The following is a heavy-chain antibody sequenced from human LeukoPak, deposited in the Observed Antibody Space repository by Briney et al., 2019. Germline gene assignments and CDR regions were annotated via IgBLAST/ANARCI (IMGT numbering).Heavy chain of an antibody. D-gene: IGHD4-23*01. J-gene: IGHJ4*02. Sequence: GESLKISCKVSGYIFTSDWIGWVRQVPGKGLEWMGITHPGDSDTRYSPSFQGQVTFSADKSISTAYLQWSSLKASDTAIYYCARSDYSGHHTTSDYWGQGTLVTVSS. CDR3: ARSDYSGHHTTSDY. V-gene: IGHV5-51*01. CDR1: GYIFTSDW. CDR2: THPGDSDT.